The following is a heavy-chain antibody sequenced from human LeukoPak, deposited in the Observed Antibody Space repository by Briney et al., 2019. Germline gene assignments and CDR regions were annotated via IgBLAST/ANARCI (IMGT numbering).Heavy chain of an antibody. D-gene: IGHD2-2*01. CDR3: ARGYYARLDY. J-gene: IGHJ4*02. CDR1: GFSFRSYG. Sequence: GGSLRLSCVASGFSFRSYGMNWVRQAPGKGLEWVSYISSSSTIYYADSVKGRFTISRDNAKSSLYLQMNSLRAEDTAVYYCARGYYARLDYWGQGTLVTVSS. CDR2: ISSSSTI. V-gene: IGHV3-48*01.